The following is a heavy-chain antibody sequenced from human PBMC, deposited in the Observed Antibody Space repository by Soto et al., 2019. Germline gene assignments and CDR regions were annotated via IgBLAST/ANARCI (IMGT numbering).Heavy chain of an antibody. CDR1: GGTFSSYA. J-gene: IGHJ6*02. D-gene: IGHD2-15*01. Sequence: GASVKVSCKASGGTFSSYAISWVRQAPGQGLEWMGGIIPIFGTANYAQKFQGRVTITADESTSTAYMELSSLRSEDTAVYYCASDNGRTKGYCSGGSCAWPHYYYGKYVCGEGTTGTV. CDR3: ASDNGRTKGYCSGGSCAWPHYYYGKYV. V-gene: IGHV1-69*13. CDR2: IIPIFGTA.